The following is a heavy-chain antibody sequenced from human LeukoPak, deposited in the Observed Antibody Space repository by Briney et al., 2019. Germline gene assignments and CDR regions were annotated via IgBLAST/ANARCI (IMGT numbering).Heavy chain of an antibody. CDR1: GGTFSSYA. CDR2: IIPIFGTA. J-gene: IGHJ4*02. Sequence: ASVKVSCKASGGTFSSYAISWVRQAPGQGLEWMGGIIPIFGTANYAQKFQGRVTITADESTSTAYMELSSLRSEDTAVYYCARVGGDYYDSSAPDADYWGQGTLVTVSS. D-gene: IGHD3-22*01. V-gene: IGHV1-69*13. CDR3: ARVGGDYYDSSAPDADY.